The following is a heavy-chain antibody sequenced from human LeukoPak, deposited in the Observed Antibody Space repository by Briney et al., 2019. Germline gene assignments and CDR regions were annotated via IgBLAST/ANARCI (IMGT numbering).Heavy chain of an antibody. V-gene: IGHV4-4*07. J-gene: IGHJ5*02. CDR3: ARSPHYDFWGGYFP. D-gene: IGHD3-3*01. CDR2: IYTSGST. Sequence: SETLSLTCTVSGGSISSYYWSWIRPPAGKGLEWIGRIYTSGSTNYNPSLKSRVTMSVHTSKNQFSLKLSSVTAADTAVYYCARSPHYDFWGGYFPWGQGTLVTVSS. CDR1: GGSISSYY.